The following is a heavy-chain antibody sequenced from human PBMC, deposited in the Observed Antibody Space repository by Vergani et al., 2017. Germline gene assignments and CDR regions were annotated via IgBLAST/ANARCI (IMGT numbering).Heavy chain of an antibody. Sequence: QVQLVQSGAEVKKPGSSVKVSCKASGGTFSSYAISWVRQAPGQGLEWMGGIIPIFGTANYAQKFQGRVTITADESTSTAYMELSSLRSEDTAVYYCARVIVVVAATPPYDSSGYYYYFDYWGQGTLVTVSS. CDR3: ARVIVVVAATPPYDSSGYYYYFDY. CDR2: IIPIFGTA. CDR1: GGTFSSYA. D-gene: IGHD3-22*01. J-gene: IGHJ4*02. V-gene: IGHV1-69*12.